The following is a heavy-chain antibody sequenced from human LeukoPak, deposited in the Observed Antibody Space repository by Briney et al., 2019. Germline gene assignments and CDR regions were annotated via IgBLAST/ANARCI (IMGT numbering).Heavy chain of an antibody. CDR1: GFTFSGYS. V-gene: IGHV3-23*01. CDR2: VSGSGDRM. Sequence: EGSLRLSCAASGFTFSGYSLTWVRQAPGKGLEWVATVSGSGDRMYHADSVKGRFTISRDNSKNTIYLQMNSLRAEDTALYYCAKAAAAPGFDFWGQGTLVTVSS. J-gene: IGHJ4*02. D-gene: IGHD6-13*01. CDR3: AKAAAAPGFDF.